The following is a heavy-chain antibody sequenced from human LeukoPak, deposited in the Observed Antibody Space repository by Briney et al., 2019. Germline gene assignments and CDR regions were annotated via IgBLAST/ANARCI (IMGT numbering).Heavy chain of an antibody. CDR3: ARETPYGSGSYPFDY. CDR1: GGSISSYY. Sequence: SETLSLTCTVSGGSISSYYWSWIRQPAGKGLEWIGYIYYSGSTNYNPSLKSRVTISVDTSKNQFSLKLSSVTAADTAVYYCARETPYGSGSYPFDYWGQGILVTVSS. D-gene: IGHD3-10*01. V-gene: IGHV4-59*01. J-gene: IGHJ4*02. CDR2: IYYSGST.